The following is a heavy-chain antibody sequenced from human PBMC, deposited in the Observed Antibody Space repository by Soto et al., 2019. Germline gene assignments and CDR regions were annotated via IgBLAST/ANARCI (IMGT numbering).Heavy chain of an antibody. CDR1: GYTFTSYA. CDR3: ARDFEVDSSGWYGDYYYYYGMDV. J-gene: IGHJ6*02. D-gene: IGHD6-19*01. V-gene: IGHV1-69*04. Sequence: SVKVSCKASGYTFTSYAMHWVRQAPGQRLEWMGRIIPILGIANYAQKFQGRVTITADKSTSTAYMELSSLRSEDTAVYYCARDFEVDSSGWYGDYYYYYGMDVWGQGTTVTVSS. CDR2: IIPILGIA.